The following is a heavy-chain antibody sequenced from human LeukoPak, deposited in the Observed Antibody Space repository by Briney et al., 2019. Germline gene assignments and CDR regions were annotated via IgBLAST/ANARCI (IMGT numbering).Heavy chain of an antibody. CDR1: GFTFSSYA. Sequence: GGSLRLSCAASGFTFSSYAMIWVRQAPGKGLEWVSGIGVSGDTTYYADSVKGRFTISRDNFNNTLYLQMNSLRAEGTAVYYCAKVPGLVEIDYWGQGTLVTVSS. J-gene: IGHJ4*02. D-gene: IGHD3-3*01. CDR3: AKVPGLVEIDY. V-gene: IGHV3-23*01. CDR2: IGVSGDTT.